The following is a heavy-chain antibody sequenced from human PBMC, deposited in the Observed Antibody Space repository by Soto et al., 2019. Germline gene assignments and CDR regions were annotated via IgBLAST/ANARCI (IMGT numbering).Heavy chain of an antibody. D-gene: IGHD1-26*01. V-gene: IGHV1-69*13. CDR2: IIPIFGTA. J-gene: IGHJ5*02. Sequence: SVKVSCKASGGTFSSYAISWVRQAPGQGLEWMGGIIPIFGTANYAQKFQGSVTTTADESTSTAYLELSSLRSEDTSLYSCARAPAGVGATTGGFDPWGQGTMVTVYS. CDR3: ARAPAGVGATTGGFDP. CDR1: GGTFSSYA.